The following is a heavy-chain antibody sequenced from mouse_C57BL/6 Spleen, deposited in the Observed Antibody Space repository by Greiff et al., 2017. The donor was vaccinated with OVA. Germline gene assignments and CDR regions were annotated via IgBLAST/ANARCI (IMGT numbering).Heavy chain of an antibody. CDR1: GYTFTSYW. CDR2: IYPGSGST. V-gene: IGHV1-55*01. Sequence: QLQQPGAELVKPGASVKMSCKASGYTFTSYWITWVKQRPGQGLEWIGDIYPGSGSTNYNEKFKSKATLTVDPSSSTAYIQLSSLTSEVSAVYYCARDWANYYGSSYGYFDVWGTGTTVTVSS. J-gene: IGHJ1*03. D-gene: IGHD1-1*01. CDR3: ARDWANYYGSSYGYFDV.